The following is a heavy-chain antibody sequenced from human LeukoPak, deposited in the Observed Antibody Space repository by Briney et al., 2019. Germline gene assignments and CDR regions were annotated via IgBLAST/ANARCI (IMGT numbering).Heavy chain of an antibody. CDR3: ASWAGTTAGFSGPFDF. V-gene: IGHV3-48*01. Sequence: PGGSLRLACAASGFTFSNSAMSWVRQAPGKGLEWVSHIRSSSRTTYYADSVKGRFTISRDDAKNSLYLQMNSLRGEDTAVYYCASWAGTTAGFSGPFDFWGQGTLVTVSS. D-gene: IGHD6-25*01. CDR1: GFTFSNSA. CDR2: IRSSSRTT. J-gene: IGHJ4*02.